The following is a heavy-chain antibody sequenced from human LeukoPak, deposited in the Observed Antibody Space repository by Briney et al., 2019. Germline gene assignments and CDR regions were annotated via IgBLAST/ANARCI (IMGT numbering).Heavy chain of an antibody. J-gene: IGHJ4*02. CDR2: IIPIFGTA. Sequence: SVKVSCKASGGTFSSYAISWVRQAPGQGLEWMGGIIPIFGTANYAQKFRGRVTITTDESTSTAYMELSSLRSEDTAVYYCARVASSGSYASYFDYWGQGTLVTVSS. D-gene: IGHD1-26*01. CDR1: GGTFSSYA. CDR3: ARVASSGSYASYFDY. V-gene: IGHV1-69*05.